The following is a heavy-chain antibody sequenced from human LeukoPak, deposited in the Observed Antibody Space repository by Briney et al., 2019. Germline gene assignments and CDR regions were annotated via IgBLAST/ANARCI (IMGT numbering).Heavy chain of an antibody. CDR3: ARAGLDDYYYYMDV. D-gene: IGHD3-9*01. J-gene: IGHJ6*03. CDR1: GFIFDDYG. V-gene: IGHV3-20*04. Sequence: GGSLRLSCAASGFIFDDYGMSWVRQAPGKGLEWVSGINWNGGSTGYADSVKGRFTISRDNAKNSLYLQMNILRAEDTALYYCARAGLDDYYYYMDVWGKGTTVTVSS. CDR2: INWNGGST.